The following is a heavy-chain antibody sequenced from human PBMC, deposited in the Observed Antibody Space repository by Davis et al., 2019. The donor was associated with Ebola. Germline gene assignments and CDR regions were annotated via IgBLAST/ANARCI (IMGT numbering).Heavy chain of an antibody. CDR2: ISSSSSTI. V-gene: IGHV3-48*02. CDR3: ARRRGYSYGPDYYYYYGMDV. D-gene: IGHD5-18*01. CDR1: GFTFSSYG. J-gene: IGHJ6*02. Sequence: GGSLRLSCAASGFTFSSYGMNWVRQAPGKGLEWVSYISSSSSTIYYADSVKGRFTISRDNAKNSLYLQMNSLRDEDTAVYYCARRRGYSYGPDYYYYYGMDVWGQGTTVTVSS.